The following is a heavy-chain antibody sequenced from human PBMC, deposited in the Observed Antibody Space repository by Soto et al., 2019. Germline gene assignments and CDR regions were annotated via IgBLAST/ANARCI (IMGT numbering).Heavy chain of an antibody. CDR2: ISTYNGNT. V-gene: IGHV1-18*01. Sequence: QAQLVQSGAEVKKPEASVKVSCKASGYSFTTSGITWVRQAPGQGLEWMGWISTYNGNTNYAQKFQDRVTLTTDTSTSTAYMELRSLRSDDTAVYYCARRLYGDYDYWGQGTLVTVSS. CDR1: GYSFTTSG. CDR3: ARRLYGDYDY. J-gene: IGHJ4*02. D-gene: IGHD4-17*01.